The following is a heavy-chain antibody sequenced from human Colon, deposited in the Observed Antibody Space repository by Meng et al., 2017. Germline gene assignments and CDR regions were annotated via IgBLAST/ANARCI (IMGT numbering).Heavy chain of an antibody. CDR3: ATGLRHGDWFDP. Sequence: QVTRHQGGAVLLKPSATLPLTCAVSGGSCSGFYCCWIRQPPGKGLEWIGEIDHFGISNYNSSLKGRLTMSVDTSKKQISLTLTSVTAADTAVYYCATGLRHGDWFDPWGPGTLVTVSS. CDR2: IDHFGIS. V-gene: IGHV4-34*01. J-gene: IGHJ5*02. D-gene: IGHD4-17*01. CDR1: GGSCSGFY.